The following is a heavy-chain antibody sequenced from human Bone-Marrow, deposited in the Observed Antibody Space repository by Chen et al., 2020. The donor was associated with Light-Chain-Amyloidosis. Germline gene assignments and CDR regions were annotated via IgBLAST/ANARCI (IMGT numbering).Heavy chain of an antibody. D-gene: IGHD5-12*01. J-gene: IGHJ5*02. CDR2: INHSGRA. CDR1: NGAFGDDY. CDR3: ARYEPHFSDSIISGYTA. Sequence: QVELQQWGAGLLKPSETLSLTCGIHNGAFGDDYWTWIRQPPGKGLQWIAEINHSGRANYNSSLKSRTTISVDKSKNQFSRRMISVTAADTAVYYCARYEPHFSDSIISGYTAWGQGTAVTVSS. V-gene: IGHV4-34*01.